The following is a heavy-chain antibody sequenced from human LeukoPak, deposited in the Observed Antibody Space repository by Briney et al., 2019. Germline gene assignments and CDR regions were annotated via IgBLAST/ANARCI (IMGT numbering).Heavy chain of an antibody. V-gene: IGHV3-49*03. CDR2: IRSKAYGGTT. D-gene: IGHD1-26*01. Sequence: PGRSLRLSCTASGFTFGDYAMSWFRQAPGKGLEWVGFIRSKAYGGTTEYAASVKGRFTISRDDSKSIAYLQMNSLKTEDTAVYYCTRDYSGSYYESDWFDPWGQETLVTVSS. J-gene: IGHJ5*02. CDR1: GFTFGDYA. CDR3: TRDYSGSYYESDWFDP.